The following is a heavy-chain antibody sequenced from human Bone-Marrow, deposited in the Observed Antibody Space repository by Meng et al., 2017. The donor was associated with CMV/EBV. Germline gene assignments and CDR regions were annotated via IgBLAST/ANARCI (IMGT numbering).Heavy chain of an antibody. D-gene: IGHD1-14*01. CDR2: IRSKAYGGTT. V-gene: IGHV3-49*04. CDR3: TREQTGPKEVKSHYYYYYGMDV. Sequence: GGSLRLSCPASGFTFSSYAMSWVRQAPGKGLEWVGFIRSKAYGGTTEYAASVKGRFTISRDDSKSIAYLQMNSLKTEDTAVYYCTREQTGPKEVKSHYYYYYGMDVWGQGTTVTVSS. CDR1: GFTFSSYA. J-gene: IGHJ6*02.